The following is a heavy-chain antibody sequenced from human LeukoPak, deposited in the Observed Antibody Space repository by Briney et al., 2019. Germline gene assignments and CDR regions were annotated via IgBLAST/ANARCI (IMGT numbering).Heavy chain of an antibody. Sequence: PGGSLRLSCAASGFTFSRYSMNWVRQAPGKGLEWVSYISSSTIYYADSVKGRFTISRDNAKNSLYLQMNSLRAEDTAVYYCARVYDFWSGYDYWGQGTLVTVSS. CDR3: ARVYDFWSGYDY. CDR1: GFTFSRYS. CDR2: ISSSTI. V-gene: IGHV3-48*01. J-gene: IGHJ4*02. D-gene: IGHD3-3*01.